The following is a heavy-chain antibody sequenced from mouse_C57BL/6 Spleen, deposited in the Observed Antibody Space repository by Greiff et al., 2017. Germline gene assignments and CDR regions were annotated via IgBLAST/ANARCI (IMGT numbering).Heavy chain of an antibody. D-gene: IGHD2-2*01. J-gene: IGHJ2*01. Sequence: QVQLKESGPELVKPGASVKISCKASGYSFTSYYIHWVKQRPGQGLEWIGWIYPGSGNTKYNEKFKGKATLTADTSSSTAYMQLSSLTSEDSAVYYCARGLVTYYFDYWGQGTTLTVSS. V-gene: IGHV1-66*01. CDR2: IYPGSGNT. CDR3: ARGLVTYYFDY. CDR1: GYSFTSYY.